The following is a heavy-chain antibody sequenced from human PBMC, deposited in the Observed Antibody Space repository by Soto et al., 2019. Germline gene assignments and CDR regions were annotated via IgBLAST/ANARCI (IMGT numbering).Heavy chain of an antibody. CDR3: ASQLGDGSSWHLGSWFDP. J-gene: IGHJ5*02. V-gene: IGHV1-2*02. D-gene: IGHD6-13*01. CDR2: INPNSGGT. CDR1: GYTFPGSY. Sequence: QVQLVQSGAEVKKPGASVKVSCKASGYTFPGSYMHWVRQAPGQGLEWMGWINPNSGGTNYAQKFQGRVTMTRDTSISTAYMELSRLRSDDTAVYYCASQLGDGSSWHLGSWFDPWGQGTLVTVSS.